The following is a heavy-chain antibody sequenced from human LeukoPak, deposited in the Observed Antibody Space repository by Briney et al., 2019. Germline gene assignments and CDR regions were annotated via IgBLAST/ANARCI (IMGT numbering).Heavy chain of an antibody. Sequence: GESLKISCKGSGYSFTNYWIGWVRQMPGKGLEWMGIIHPGDSDTRYSPSFQGQVTISADKSISTAYLQWSSLKASDTAMYYCARRSSTWAFDIWGQGTMVTVSS. J-gene: IGHJ3*02. CDR1: GYSFTNYW. CDR2: IHPGDSDT. CDR3: ARRSSTWAFDI. D-gene: IGHD2-2*01. V-gene: IGHV5-51*01.